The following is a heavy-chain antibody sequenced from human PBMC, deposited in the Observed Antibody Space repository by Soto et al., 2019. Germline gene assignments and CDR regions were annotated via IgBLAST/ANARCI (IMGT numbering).Heavy chain of an antibody. CDR3: ATTADSGTYYGGYYHGRGV. Sequence: QVQLVQSGAEVKKPGAAVKVSCRASGHTFISSAIHWVRQAPGQRPEWMAWINGGNGGTTYSQKFQGRVTLTRDASANTAYMELSSLTSEDTAVFYWATTADSGTYYGGYYHGRGVGGQGTTVTVSS. CDR1: GHTFISSA. CDR2: INGGNGGT. V-gene: IGHV1-3*01. J-gene: IGHJ6*02. D-gene: IGHD1-26*01.